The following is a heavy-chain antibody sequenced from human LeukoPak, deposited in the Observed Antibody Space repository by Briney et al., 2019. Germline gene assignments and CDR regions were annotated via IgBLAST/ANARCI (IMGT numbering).Heavy chain of an antibody. D-gene: IGHD2-2*01. CDR3: ARDFRVPAANWFDP. J-gene: IGHJ5*02. V-gene: IGHV1-18*01. CDR1: GYTFTRHG. CDR2: ISGYNGNT. Sequence: ASVKVSCKASGYTFTRHGFSWVRQAPGQGLEWMGWISGYNGNTNYAQKLQGRVTMTTDTSTSTAYMELRSLRSDDTAVYYCARDFRVPAANWFDPWGQGTLVTVSS.